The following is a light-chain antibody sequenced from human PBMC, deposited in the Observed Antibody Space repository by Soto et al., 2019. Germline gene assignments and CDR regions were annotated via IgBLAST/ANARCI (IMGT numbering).Light chain of an antibody. CDR1: QSVISY. Sequence: EIVLTQSPATLSLSPGERATLSCRASQSVISYLAWYQQKPGQAPRLLIYDASNRATGIPARFSGSGSGTDFTLTISSLEPEDFAIYYCQQRFNWPPITFVHGTRLEIK. V-gene: IGKV3-11*01. CDR3: QQRFNWPPIT. J-gene: IGKJ5*01. CDR2: DAS.